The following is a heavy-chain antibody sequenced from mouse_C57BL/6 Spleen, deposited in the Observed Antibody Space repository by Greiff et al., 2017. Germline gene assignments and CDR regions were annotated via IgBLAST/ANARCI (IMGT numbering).Heavy chain of an antibody. D-gene: IGHD2-5*01. CDR2: IYPRSGNT. CDR1: GYTFTSYG. V-gene: IGHV1-81*01. J-gene: IGHJ2*01. Sequence: VQLQESGAELARPGASVKLSCKASGYTFTSYGISWVKQRTGQGLEWIGEIYPRSGNTYYNEKFKGKATLTADKSSSTAYMELRSLTSEDSAVYFCARIPYSNYYFDYWGQGTTLTVSS. CDR3: ARIPYSNYYFDY.